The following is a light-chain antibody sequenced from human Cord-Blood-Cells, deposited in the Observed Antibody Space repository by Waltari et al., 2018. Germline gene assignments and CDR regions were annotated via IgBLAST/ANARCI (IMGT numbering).Light chain of an antibody. Sequence: QSVLTQPPSASGTPGPRVAMLFSGSSPPIGSTPVHWYHQLPGTAPKLRISSNNHQPSGVPNRFSVSRSGTSSSLAISWLQSEDEADYYCAAWDDSLNGWVFGGGTKLTVL. J-gene: IGLJ3*02. CDR1: SPPIGSTP. V-gene: IGLV1-44*01. CDR3: AAWDDSLNGWV. CDR2: SNN.